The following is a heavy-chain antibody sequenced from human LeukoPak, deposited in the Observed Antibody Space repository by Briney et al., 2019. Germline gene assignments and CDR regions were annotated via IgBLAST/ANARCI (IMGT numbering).Heavy chain of an antibody. D-gene: IGHD3-22*01. CDR2: ISSSSSTI. J-gene: IGHJ4*02. CDR1: GFTFSSYS. Sequence: GALILSCAASGFTFSSYSMNWVRQAPGKGLEWGSYISSSSSTIYYADSVKGRFTISRDNAKNSLYLQMNSLRDEDTAVYYCAREPYYYDSSGYYDYWGQGTLVTVSS. CDR3: AREPYYYDSSGYYDY. V-gene: IGHV3-48*02.